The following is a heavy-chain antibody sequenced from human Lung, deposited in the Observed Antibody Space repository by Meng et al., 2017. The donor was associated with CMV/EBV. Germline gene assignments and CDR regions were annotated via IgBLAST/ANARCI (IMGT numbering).Heavy chain of an antibody. V-gene: IGHV3-30*04. CDR3: ARDDDSSGYYTY. Sequence: GGSXRLSCAASGFTFSSYAMHWVRRAPGKGLEWVAVISYDGSNKYYADSVKGRFTISRDNSKNTLYLQMNSLRAEDTAVYYCARDDDSSGYYTYWGQGTLVTVSS. CDR1: GFTFSSYA. D-gene: IGHD3-22*01. CDR2: ISYDGSNK. J-gene: IGHJ4*02.